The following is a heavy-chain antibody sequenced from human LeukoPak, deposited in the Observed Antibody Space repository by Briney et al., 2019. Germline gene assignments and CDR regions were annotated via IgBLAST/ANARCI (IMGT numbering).Heavy chain of an antibody. CDR1: GGSISSYY. V-gene: IGHV4-59*01. CDR3: ARVLAYGSGSYYNPLYYYGMDV. D-gene: IGHD3-10*01. Sequence: PSETLSLTCTVSGGSISSYYWSWIRQPPGKGLEWIGYIYYSGSTNYNPSLKSRVTISVDTSKNQFSLKLSSVTAADTAVDYCARVLAYGSGSYYNPLYYYGMDVWGQGTTVTVSS. CDR2: IYYSGST. J-gene: IGHJ6*02.